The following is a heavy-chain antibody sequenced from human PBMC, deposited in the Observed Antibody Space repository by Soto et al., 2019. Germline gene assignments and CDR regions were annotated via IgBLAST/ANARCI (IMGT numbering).Heavy chain of an antibody. CDR2: IYTSGST. D-gene: IGHD6-13*01. V-gene: IGHV4-4*07. J-gene: IGHJ5*02. Sequence: PSETLSLTCTVSGGSISSYYWSWIRQPAGKGLEWIGRIYTSGSTNYNPSLKSRVTMSVDTSKNQFSLKLSSVTAADTAVYYCARLGRSSWTRWWFDPWGQGTLVTVSS. CDR3: ARLGRSSWTRWWFDP. CDR1: GGSISSYY.